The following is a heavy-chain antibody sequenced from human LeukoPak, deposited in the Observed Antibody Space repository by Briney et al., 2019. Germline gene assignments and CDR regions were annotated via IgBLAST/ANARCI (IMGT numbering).Heavy chain of an antibody. Sequence: GVSLRLSCAASGFTFSSYEMKWVRQAPGKGLEWVSYISSSGSTIYYADSVKGRFTISRDNAKNTLYLQMNSLRAEDTAVYYCARGITMIVDWFDPWGQGTLVTVSS. J-gene: IGHJ5*02. CDR2: ISSSGSTI. CDR3: ARGITMIVDWFDP. V-gene: IGHV3-48*03. CDR1: GFTFSSYE. D-gene: IGHD3-22*01.